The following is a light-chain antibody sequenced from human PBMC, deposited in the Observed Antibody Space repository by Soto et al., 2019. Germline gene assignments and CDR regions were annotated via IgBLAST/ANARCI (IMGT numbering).Light chain of an antibody. CDR3: SSYTSSTPYVV. CDR2: EVS. J-gene: IGLJ2*01. CDR1: SSDVGGYNH. V-gene: IGLV2-14*01. Sequence: QSVLTQPASVSESPGQSITISCTGTSSDVGGYNHVSWYQQHPGKAPKLTIYEVSNRPSGVSNRFSGSKSGNTASLTISGLQAEDEADYYCSSYTSSTPYVVFGGGTKLTVL.